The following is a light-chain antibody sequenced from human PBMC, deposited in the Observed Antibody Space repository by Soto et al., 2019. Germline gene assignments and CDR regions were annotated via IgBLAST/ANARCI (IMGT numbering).Light chain of an antibody. CDR3: QQRASWPPIT. CDR1: QSVGSL. CDR2: DAS. V-gene: IGKV3-11*01. J-gene: IGKJ5*01. Sequence: EIVLTQSPATLSLSPGERATLSCRASQSVGSLLAWYQQKPGQSPRLLIHDASNRATGTPARFSGSGSGTDFTPTISSLEPEDFAFYYCQQRASWPPITFGQGTRLEIK.